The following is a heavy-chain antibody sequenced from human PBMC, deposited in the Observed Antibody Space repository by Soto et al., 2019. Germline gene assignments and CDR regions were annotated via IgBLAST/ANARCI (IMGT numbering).Heavy chain of an antibody. CDR1: GFTFSNYW. CDR2: MNSDGSNT. V-gene: IGHV3-74*01. Sequence: EMQLVESGGALVQPGGSLRLSCAASGFTFSNYWMHWVRQAPGKGLVWISRMNSDGSNTVYADAVKGRFTISRDNAKTTLYLQMNSLRVEDSAVYYCSTSKGRVSNGPTTYWGQGTLVTVSS. D-gene: IGHD1-26*01. CDR3: STSKGRVSNGPTTY. J-gene: IGHJ1*01.